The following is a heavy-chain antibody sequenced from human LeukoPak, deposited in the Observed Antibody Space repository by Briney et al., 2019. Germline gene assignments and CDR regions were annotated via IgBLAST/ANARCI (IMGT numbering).Heavy chain of an antibody. Sequence: GGSLRLSCAASQFMFSTYAMYWVRQAPGKGLEWVSGISDNGGTAYYADSVKGRFTISRDNSKNKLYLHMNSLRAEDTAVYYCAKRGPVTGTKYFDYWGQGTLVTVSS. V-gene: IGHV3-23*01. CDR2: ISDNGGTA. D-gene: IGHD6-19*01. J-gene: IGHJ4*02. CDR3: AKRGPVTGTKYFDY. CDR1: QFMFSTYA.